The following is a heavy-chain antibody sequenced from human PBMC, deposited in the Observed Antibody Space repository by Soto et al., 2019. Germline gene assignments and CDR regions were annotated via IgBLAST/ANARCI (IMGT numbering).Heavy chain of an antibody. D-gene: IGHD3-16*01. J-gene: IGHJ4*02. CDR2: IYYRGNT. V-gene: IGHV4-39*01. Sequence: PSETLSLTCTVSGVSISDTSYYWGWIRQPPGKRLEWIGSIYYRGNTYYNPSLKSRLTISVDSSKNQFSLNMTSVTAADTAVYYCARHGSFWGQGTLVTVSS. CDR1: GVSISDTSYY. CDR3: ARHGSF.